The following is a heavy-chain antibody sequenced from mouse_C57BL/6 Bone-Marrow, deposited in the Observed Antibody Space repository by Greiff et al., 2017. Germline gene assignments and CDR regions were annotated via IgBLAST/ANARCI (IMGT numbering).Heavy chain of an antibody. CDR3: ARRGFDYGSTWYFDV. J-gene: IGHJ1*03. CDR1: GYTFTSYW. V-gene: IGHV1-55*01. D-gene: IGHD1-1*01. CDR2: IYPGSGST. Sequence: VQLQQPGAELVKPGASVKMSCKASGYTFTSYWITWVKQRPGQGLEWIGDIYPGSGSTNYNEKFKSKATLTVDTSSSTAYMQLSSLTSEDSAVYYCARRGFDYGSTWYFDVWGTGTTVTVSS.